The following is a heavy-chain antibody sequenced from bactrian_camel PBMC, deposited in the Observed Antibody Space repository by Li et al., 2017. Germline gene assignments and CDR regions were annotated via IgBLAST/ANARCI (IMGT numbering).Heavy chain of an antibody. CDR1: SYTSRTFF. CDR3: VKGARAWAAGTYFGY. Sequence: VQLVESGGGSVQAGVSLRLSCVASSYTSRTFFMGWFRQASGKEREGVAAIDSDGSTISADSVKGRLTISRDNTKNMLYLQMNSLKSEDTALYYCVKGARAWAAGTYFGYWGQGTQVTVS. J-gene: IGHJ6*01. V-gene: IGHV3S67*01. D-gene: IGHD6*01. CDR2: IDSDGST.